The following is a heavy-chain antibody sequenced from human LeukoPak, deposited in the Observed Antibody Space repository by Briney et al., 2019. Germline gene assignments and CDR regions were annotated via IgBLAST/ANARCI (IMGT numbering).Heavy chain of an antibody. D-gene: IGHD3-22*01. Sequence: ASVKVSCKASGYIFTGHYIHWVRQAPGQGLEWMGWINPNSGGTNYAQKFQGRVTMTRDTPISTAYMELSRLRSDDTAVYYCARDMATMIVEAAVDDAFDIWGQGTMVTVSS. J-gene: IGHJ3*02. CDR2: INPNSGGT. CDR1: GYIFTGHY. V-gene: IGHV1-2*02. CDR3: ARDMATMIVEAAVDDAFDI.